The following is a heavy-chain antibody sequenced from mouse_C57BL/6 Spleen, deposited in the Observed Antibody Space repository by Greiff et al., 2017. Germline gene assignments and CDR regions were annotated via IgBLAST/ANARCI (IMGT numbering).Heavy chain of an antibody. CDR2: IYPGDADT. V-gene: IGHV1-82*01. J-gene: IGHJ3*01. D-gene: IGHD1-1*01. CDR3: ARGSSWFAY. Sequence: VQLQESGPELVKPGASVKISCKASGYAFSSSWMNWVKQRPGKGLEWIGRIYPGDADTNYNGKFKGKATLTADKSSSTAYMQLSSLTSEDSAVYFCARGSSWFAYWGQGTLVTVSA. CDR1: GYAFSSSW.